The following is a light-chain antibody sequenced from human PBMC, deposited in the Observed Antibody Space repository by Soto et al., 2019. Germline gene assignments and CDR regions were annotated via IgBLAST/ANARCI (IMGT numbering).Light chain of an antibody. CDR2: EVT. J-gene: IGLJ1*01. Sequence: QSVLTQPPSASGSPGQSVTISCIGTSSDVGTYKYVSWYQQHPGKAPKLIISEVTKRPSGVPDRFSGSKSGNTASLTVSGLQAEDEADYYCSSYAGSSNFSVFGTGTKLTVL. CDR3: SSYAGSSNFSV. V-gene: IGLV2-8*01. CDR1: SSDVGTYKY.